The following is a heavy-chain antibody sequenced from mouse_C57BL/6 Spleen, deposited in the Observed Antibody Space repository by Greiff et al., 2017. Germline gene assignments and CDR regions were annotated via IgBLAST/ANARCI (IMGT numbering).Heavy chain of an antibody. Sequence: QVQLQQPGTELVKPGASVKLSCKASGYTFTSYWMHWVKQRPGQGLEWIGNINPSNGGTNYNEKFKSKATLTVDKSSSTAYMQLSSLTSEDSAVYCCARTPFTTVVATDAMDYWGQGTSVTVSS. CDR2: INPSNGGT. D-gene: IGHD1-1*01. V-gene: IGHV1-53*01. CDR3: ARTPFTTVVATDAMDY. J-gene: IGHJ4*01. CDR1: GYTFTSYW.